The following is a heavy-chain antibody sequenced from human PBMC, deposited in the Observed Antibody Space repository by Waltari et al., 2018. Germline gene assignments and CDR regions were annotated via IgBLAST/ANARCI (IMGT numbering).Heavy chain of an antibody. V-gene: IGHV4-38-2*01. CDR1: ASSISTDYY. J-gene: IGHJ4*02. CDR2: IYHTGCT. Sequence: QVQLQESGPGLVKPSETLSLICAVSASSISTDYYWGWIRQPPGKGLEWIGKIYHTGCTYYNPSLKSRVTISVDKSKNQFSLMLSAVTAADTATYYCARSTVTRYFDYWGQGTLITVSS. D-gene: IGHD4-4*01. CDR3: ARSTVTRYFDY.